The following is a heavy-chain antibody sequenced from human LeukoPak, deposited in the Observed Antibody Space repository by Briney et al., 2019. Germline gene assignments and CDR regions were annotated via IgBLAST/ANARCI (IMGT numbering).Heavy chain of an antibody. V-gene: IGHV3-48*01. CDR2: ISSSSSSI. CDR1: GFTFSTYS. D-gene: IGHD6-19*01. CDR3: ATVGSTGWFYFDY. J-gene: IGHJ4*02. Sequence: PGGSLRLSRAASGFTFSTYSMTWVRQAPGKGLDWVSYISSSSSSIYYADSVKGRYTISRDNAKNSLYLQMNSLRAEDTAVYYCATVGSTGWFYFDYWGQGTLVTVSS.